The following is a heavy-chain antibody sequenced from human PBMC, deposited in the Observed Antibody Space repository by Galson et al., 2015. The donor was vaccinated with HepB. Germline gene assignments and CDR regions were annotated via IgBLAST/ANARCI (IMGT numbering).Heavy chain of an antibody. Sequence: SLRLSCAASGFTFDDYAMHWVRQAPGKGLEWVSGISWNSGSIGYADSVKGRFTISRDNAKNSLYLQMNSLRAEDTALYYCAKEVGDGYNSHDAFDIWGQGTMVTVSS. CDR3: AKEVGDGYNSHDAFDI. V-gene: IGHV3-9*01. J-gene: IGHJ3*02. CDR2: ISWNSGSI. D-gene: IGHD5-24*01. CDR1: GFTFDDYA.